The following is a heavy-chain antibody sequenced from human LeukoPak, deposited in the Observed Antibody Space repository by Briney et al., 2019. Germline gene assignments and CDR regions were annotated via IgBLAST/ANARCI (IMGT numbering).Heavy chain of an antibody. CDR3: AKDMVRYSPEPYYFDY. Sequence: PGGSLRLSCEVSGFTFRDYSMHWVRQVPGKGLEWVSGISWDSDTIGYADSVKGRFTISRDNAKNSLYLQMNSLRPEDTAFYYCAKDMVRYSPEPYYFDYWGQGTLVAVSS. J-gene: IGHJ4*02. V-gene: IGHV3-9*01. CDR1: GFTFRDYS. CDR2: ISWDSDTI. D-gene: IGHD2-2*02.